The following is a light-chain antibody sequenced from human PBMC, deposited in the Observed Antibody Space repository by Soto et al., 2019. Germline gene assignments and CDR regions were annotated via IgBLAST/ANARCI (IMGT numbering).Light chain of an antibody. V-gene: IGKV3-20*01. CDR3: QQYGSSPRT. CDR1: QSVSNSF. CDR2: GAA. J-gene: IGKJ1*01. Sequence: EIVLTQSPGTLSLSPGERATLACRASQSVSNSFLAWYQQKPGQAPRILINGAASRAIGIPDRFSGSGSGTDLTLTFSRLEPEDFAVYYCQQYGSSPRTFGQGTKVEIK.